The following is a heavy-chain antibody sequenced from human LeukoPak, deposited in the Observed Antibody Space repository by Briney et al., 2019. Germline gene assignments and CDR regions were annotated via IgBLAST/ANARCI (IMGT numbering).Heavy chain of an antibody. D-gene: IGHD2-8*01. Sequence: PSETLSLTCTVSGGPISSGGYYWSWIRQHPGKGLEWIGYIYYSGSTYYNPSLKSRVTISVDTSKNQFSLKLSSVTAADTAVYYCARDRLNGAFDIWGQGTMVTVSS. J-gene: IGHJ3*02. CDR3: ARDRLNGAFDI. CDR2: IYYSGST. CDR1: GGPISSGGYY. V-gene: IGHV4-31*03.